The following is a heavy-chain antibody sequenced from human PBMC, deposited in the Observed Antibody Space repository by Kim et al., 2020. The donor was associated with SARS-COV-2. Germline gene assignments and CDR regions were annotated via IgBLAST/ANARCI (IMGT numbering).Heavy chain of an antibody. CDR2: ISWNSGSI. D-gene: IGHD2-8*02. Sequence: GGSLRLSCAASGFTFDDYAMHWVRQAPGKGLEWVSGISWNSGSIGYADSVKGRFTIARDNAKNSRYLQMNSLRAEDTALYYCAKIRWDFTDYGMDVWGQG. CDR1: GFTFDDYA. CDR3: AKIRWDFTDYGMDV. J-gene: IGHJ6*02. V-gene: IGHV3-9*01.